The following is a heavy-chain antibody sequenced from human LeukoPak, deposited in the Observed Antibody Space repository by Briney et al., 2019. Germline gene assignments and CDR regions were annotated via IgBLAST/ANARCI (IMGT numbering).Heavy chain of an antibody. CDR3: AAEGRPTVVTFRKGAVDL. D-gene: IGHD4-23*01. V-gene: IGHV1-58*01. CDR2: IVVGSGNT. CDR1: GFTFTSSA. Sequence: SEKVSCKASGFTFTSSAVQWVRQARGQRLEWIGWIVVGSGNTNYAQKFQERVTITRDMSTSTVYMELSSLRSEDTAVYYCAAEGRPTVVTFRKGAVDLWGQGTMVTVSS. J-gene: IGHJ3*01.